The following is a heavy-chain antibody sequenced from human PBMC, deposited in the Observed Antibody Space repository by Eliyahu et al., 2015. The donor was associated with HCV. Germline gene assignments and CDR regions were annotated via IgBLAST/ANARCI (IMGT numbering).Heavy chain of an antibody. CDR2: IWYDGSNK. CDR3: GGSGSYYNPLIYYYYGMDV. D-gene: IGHD3-10*01. Sequence: QVQLVESGGGVVQPGRSLRLSCAASGFTFSSYGMHWVRQAPGKGLEWVAVIWYDGSNKYYADSVKGRFTISRDNSKNTLYLQMNSLRAEDTAVYYCGGSGSYYNPLIYYYYGMDVWGQGTTVTVSS. J-gene: IGHJ6*02. CDR1: GFTFSSYG. V-gene: IGHV3-33*08.